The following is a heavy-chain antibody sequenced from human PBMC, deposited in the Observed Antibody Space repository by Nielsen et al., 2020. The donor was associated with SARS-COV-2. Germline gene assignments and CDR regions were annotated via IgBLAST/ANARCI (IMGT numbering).Heavy chain of an antibody. CDR2: INHSGST. CDR1: GGSFSGYY. CDR3: ARDDLAAAYDAFDI. D-gene: IGHD6-13*01. J-gene: IGHJ3*02. Sequence: ETLSLTCAVYGGSFSGYYWSWIRQPPGKGLEWIGEINHSGSTNYNPSLKSRVTISVDTSKNQFSLKLSSVTAADTAVYYCARDDLAAAYDAFDIWGQGTMVTVSS. V-gene: IGHV4-34*01.